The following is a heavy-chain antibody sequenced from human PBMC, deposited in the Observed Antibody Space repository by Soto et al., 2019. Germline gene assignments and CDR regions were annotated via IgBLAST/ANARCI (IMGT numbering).Heavy chain of an antibody. Sequence: EVQLLESGGGLVQPGGSLRLSCAASGLTFSSYAMSWVRQAPGKGLEWVSVMSSSGGSTYSADSVKGRFTISRDNSKNTLYLQMNSLRAEDTAVYYCAKHRNNTWYEIDYWGQGTLVTVSS. CDR1: GLTFSSYA. V-gene: IGHV3-23*01. CDR2: MSSSGGST. J-gene: IGHJ4*02. CDR3: AKHRNNTWYEIDY. D-gene: IGHD6-13*01.